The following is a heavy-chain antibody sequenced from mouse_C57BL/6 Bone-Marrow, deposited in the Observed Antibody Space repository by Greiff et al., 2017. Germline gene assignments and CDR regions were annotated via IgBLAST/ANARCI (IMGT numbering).Heavy chain of an antibody. J-gene: IGHJ1*03. CDR2: ISSGGDYI. D-gene: IGHD1-1*01. CDR3: TREITTVVATIYWYFDV. Sequence: DVKLQESGEGLVKPGGSLKLSCAASGFTFSSYAMSWVRQTPEKRLEWVAYISSGGDYIYYADTVKGRFTISRDNARNTLYLQMSSLKSEDTAMYYCTREITTVVATIYWYFDVWGTGTTVTVSS. CDR1: GFTFSSYA. V-gene: IGHV5-9-1*02.